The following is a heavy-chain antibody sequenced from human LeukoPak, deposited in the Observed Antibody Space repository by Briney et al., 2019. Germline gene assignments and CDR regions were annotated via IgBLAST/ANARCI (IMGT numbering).Heavy chain of an antibody. CDR3: AKGALTIYYGSGSYYIDY. D-gene: IGHD3-10*01. CDR2: ISYDGSNK. V-gene: IGHV3-30*18. CDR1: GFTFSSYG. J-gene: IGHJ4*02. Sequence: GRSLRLSCAASGFTFSSYGMHWVRQAPGKGLEGVAFISYDGSNKYYADSVKGRFTISRDNSKNTLYLQMNSLRAEDTAVYYCAKGALTIYYGSGSYYIDYWGQGTLVTVSS.